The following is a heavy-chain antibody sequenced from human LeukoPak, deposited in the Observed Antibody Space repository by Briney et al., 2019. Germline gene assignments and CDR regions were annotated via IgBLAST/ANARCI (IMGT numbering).Heavy chain of an antibody. J-gene: IGHJ6*02. Sequence: PGRSLRLSCAASGFTFSSYGMHWVRQAPGKGLEWVAVISYGGSNKYYADSVKGRFTLSRDNSENTLYLQMSSLRAEDTAVYYCAKDRSMDVWGQGTTVTVSS. CDR3: AKDRSMDV. V-gene: IGHV3-30*18. CDR1: GFTFSSYG. CDR2: ISYGGSNK.